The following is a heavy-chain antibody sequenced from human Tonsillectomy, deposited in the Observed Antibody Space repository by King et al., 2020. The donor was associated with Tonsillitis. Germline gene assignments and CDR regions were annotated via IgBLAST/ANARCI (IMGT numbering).Heavy chain of an antibody. D-gene: IGHD6-13*01. V-gene: IGHV3-30*04. CDR1: EFTFSNYA. Sequence: VQLVESGGGLVQPGRSLRLSCAASEFTFSNYALHWVRQAPGKGLEWVAVISFDAYNKYYADSVEGRFTISRDNSKNTLYLQMNSLRAEDTAVYYCARGGYYSSWYPYDGFAIWGQGTVVTVSS. J-gene: IGHJ3*02. CDR3: ARGGYYSSWYPYDGFAI. CDR2: ISFDAYNK.